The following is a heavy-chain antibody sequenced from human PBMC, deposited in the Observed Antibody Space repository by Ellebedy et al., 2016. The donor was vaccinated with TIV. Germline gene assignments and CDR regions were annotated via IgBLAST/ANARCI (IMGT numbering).Heavy chain of an antibody. J-gene: IGHJ4*02. V-gene: IGHV4-39*01. D-gene: IGHD3-16*01. CDR2: VYFIGST. Sequence: MPSETLSLTCTVSGGSITSGSYYWAWIRQPPGKGLEWVGNVYFIGSTNYNPSLQSRVTISVDTSKNQFSLKLTSVTAAETAVYYCVRHPTLGTLDYWGQGAQVTVSS. CDR1: GGSITSGSYY. CDR3: VRHPTLGTLDY.